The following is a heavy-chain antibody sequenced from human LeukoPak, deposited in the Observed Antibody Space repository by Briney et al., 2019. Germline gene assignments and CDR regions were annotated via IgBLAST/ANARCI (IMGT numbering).Heavy chain of an antibody. CDR3: ARGGQGDGYSADEAFDF. CDR1: GDSVSGNSTA. V-gene: IGHV6-1*01. Sequence: SQTLSLTCAISGDSVSGNSTAYNWIRQSPSRGLEWLGRTYYRSKWYNDYAVSVKSRITFNPDTSKNQLSLHLNSVTPEDTAVYHCARGGQGDGYSADEAFDFWGQGTMVTVSS. D-gene: IGHD5-24*01. J-gene: IGHJ3*01. CDR2: TYYRSKWYN.